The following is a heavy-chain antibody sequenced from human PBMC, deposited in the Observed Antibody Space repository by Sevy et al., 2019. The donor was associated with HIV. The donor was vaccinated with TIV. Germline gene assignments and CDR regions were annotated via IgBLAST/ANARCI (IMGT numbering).Heavy chain of an antibody. CDR3: ARHLGIVGATPTWFDP. CDR1: GGSISSSSYY. V-gene: IGHV4-39*01. J-gene: IGHJ5*02. Sequence: SETLSLTCTVSGGSISSSSYYWGWIRQPPGKGLEWIGSIYYSGSTYYNPSLTSRFTISVDTSKNQFSLKLSTVTAADTAVYYFARHLGIVGATPTWFDPWGQGTLVTVSS. CDR2: IYYSGST. D-gene: IGHD1-26*01.